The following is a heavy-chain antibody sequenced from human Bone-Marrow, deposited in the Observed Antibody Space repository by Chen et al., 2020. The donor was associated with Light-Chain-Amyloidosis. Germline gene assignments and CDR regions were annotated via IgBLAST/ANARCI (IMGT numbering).Heavy chain of an antibody. CDR2: INHSGTT. Sequence: QVQLQQWGAGLLKPSETLHLTCAVYGGSFSDSYWNWIRQPPGKGLEWIGEINHSGTTHYKSSLKSRVTISVDTSKNQFSLKLSSVTAADTAVYYCARGSLEGDYNNYVPFNSWGQGTLVTVSS. V-gene: IGHV4-34*01. J-gene: IGHJ4*02. CDR3: ARGSLEGDYNNYVPFNS. CDR1: GGSFSDSY. D-gene: IGHD4-4*01.